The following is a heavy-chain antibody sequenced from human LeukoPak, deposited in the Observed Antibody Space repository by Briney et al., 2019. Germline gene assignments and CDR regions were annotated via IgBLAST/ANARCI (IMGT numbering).Heavy chain of an antibody. CDR3: AKNDFFDY. Sequence: GGSLRLSCAASGFTFSNYNMNWVRQAPGKGLEWVSYISSDSSTINYGDSVKGRFTISRDNAKNSLYLQMNSPRAGDTAVYYCAKNDFFDYWGQGTLVTVSS. J-gene: IGHJ4*02. V-gene: IGHV3-48*01. CDR2: ISSDSSTI. CDR1: GFTFSNYN. D-gene: IGHD1-1*01.